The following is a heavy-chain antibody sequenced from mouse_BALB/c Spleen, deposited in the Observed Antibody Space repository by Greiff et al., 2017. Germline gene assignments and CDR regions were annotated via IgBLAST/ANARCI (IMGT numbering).Heavy chain of an antibody. CDR1: GFTFSSYY. J-gene: IGHJ4*01. V-gene: IGHV5-6-2*01. D-gene: IGHD1-1*01. CDR3: ARHGYYYGSSYGMDY. Sequence: DVKLHESGGGLVKLGGSLKLSCAASGFTFSSYYMSWVRQTPEKRLELVAAINSNGGSTYYPDTVKGRFTISRDNAKNTLYLQMSSLKSEDTALYYCARHGYYYGSSYGMDYWGQGTSVTVSS. CDR2: INSNGGST.